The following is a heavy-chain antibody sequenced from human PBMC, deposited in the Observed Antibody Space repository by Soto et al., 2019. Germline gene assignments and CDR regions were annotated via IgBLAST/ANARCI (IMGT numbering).Heavy chain of an antibody. CDR1: GGSFSAYY. V-gene: IGHV4-34*01. CDR2: INHSGST. Sequence: QVQLQQWGAGLLKPSETLSLTCAVYGGSFSAYYWSWIRQPPGTGLEWIGEINHSGSTNYNPSLKSRVTISVDTSKNQFSLKLNSVTAADTAVYYCASQALNTAIFDYWGRGTPVTVSS. J-gene: IGHJ4*02. D-gene: IGHD5-18*01. CDR3: ASQALNTAIFDY.